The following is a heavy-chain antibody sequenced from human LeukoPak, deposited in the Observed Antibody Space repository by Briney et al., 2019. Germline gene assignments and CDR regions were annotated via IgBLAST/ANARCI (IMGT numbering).Heavy chain of an antibody. J-gene: IGHJ4*02. CDR1: GFTFASYG. V-gene: IGHV3-7*01. Sequence: GGSLRLSCAASGFTFASYGMHWVRQAPGKGLEWVANIKEDGSKKYYVDSVMGRFTISRDNAKNSLYLQMNRLRVEDTAVYYCARDFQSSYWGQGTLVTVSS. CDR2: IKEDGSKK. CDR3: ARDFQSSY.